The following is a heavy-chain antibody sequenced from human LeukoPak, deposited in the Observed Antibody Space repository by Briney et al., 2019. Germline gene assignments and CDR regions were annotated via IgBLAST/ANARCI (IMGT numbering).Heavy chain of an antibody. J-gene: IGHJ4*02. V-gene: IGHV5-51*01. CDR1: GYNFTNYW. D-gene: IGHD4-17*01. CDR3: ARFWLTVTQGFYYDS. CDR2: IYPGDSDT. Sequence: RGESLRISCKGSGYNFTNYWIAWVRQMPGKGLEWMGIIYPGDSDTRYSPSFQGQVTISADKSTHTAYLRWRSLRASDTAVYYCARFWLTVTQGFYYDSWGQGTLVTVSS.